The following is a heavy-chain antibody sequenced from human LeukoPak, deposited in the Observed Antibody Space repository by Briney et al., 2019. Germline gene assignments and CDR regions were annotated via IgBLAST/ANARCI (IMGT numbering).Heavy chain of an antibody. V-gene: IGHV4-39*01. CDR1: GGSISSSSYY. J-gene: IGHJ4*02. Sequence: PSETLSLTCTVSGGSISSSSYYWGWIRQPPGKGLEWIGSIYYSGSTYYNPSLKSRVTISVDTSENQFSLKVSSVTAADTAVYYCARRLADGYNYGTFDYWGQGTLVTVSS. CDR2: IYYSGST. D-gene: IGHD5-24*01. CDR3: ARRLADGYNYGTFDY.